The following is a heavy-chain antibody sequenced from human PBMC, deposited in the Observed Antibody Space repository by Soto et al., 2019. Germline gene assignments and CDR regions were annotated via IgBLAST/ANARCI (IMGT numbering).Heavy chain of an antibody. CDR3: ARVQGSGSYYGSYYYYGMDV. CDR1: GGTFSSYA. D-gene: IGHD3-10*01. Sequence: SVKVSCKASGGTFSSYAISWVRQAPGQGLEWMGGIIPIFGTANYAQKFQGRVTITADESTSTAYMELSSLRSEDTAVYYCARVQGSGSYYGSYYYYGMDVWGQGTTVTVSS. CDR2: IIPIFGTA. J-gene: IGHJ6*02. V-gene: IGHV1-69*13.